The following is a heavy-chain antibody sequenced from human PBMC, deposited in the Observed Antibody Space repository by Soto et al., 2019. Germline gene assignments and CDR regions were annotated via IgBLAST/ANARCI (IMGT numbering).Heavy chain of an antibody. Sequence: QVQLQESGPGLVKPSQTLSLTCSVSRAFINSGGFYYSWIRQPPGKGLEWLGYIFHSGSTLYNPXXXXXLTXXADTSXXXXXXPXTSVXAAXXXXXXCVRGGIAGHWFDPWGQGILVT. J-gene: IGHJ5*02. V-gene: IGHV4-30-4*01. CDR3: VRGGIAGHWFDP. CDR2: IFHSGST. D-gene: IGHD2-15*01. CDR1: RAFINSGGFY.